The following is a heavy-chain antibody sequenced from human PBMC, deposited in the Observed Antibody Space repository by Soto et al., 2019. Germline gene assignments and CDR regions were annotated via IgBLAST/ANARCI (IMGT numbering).Heavy chain of an antibody. D-gene: IGHD5-18*01. CDR3: ARGLNGYSHYFAY. CDR2: INAGNGNT. Sequence: QVQLVQSGAEVKKPGASVKVSCKASGYTFTSYAMHWVRQAPGQRLEWMGWINAGNGNTKYSQKTQGRVTITRDTSASTAYMELSSLRSEETAVYYCARGLNGYSHYFAYWGQGTLVTVSS. CDR1: GYTFTSYA. V-gene: IGHV1-3*01. J-gene: IGHJ4*02.